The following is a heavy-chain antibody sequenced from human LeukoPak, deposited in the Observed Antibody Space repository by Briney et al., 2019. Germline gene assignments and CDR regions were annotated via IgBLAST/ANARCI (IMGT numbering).Heavy chain of an antibody. Sequence: ASVKVSCKASGYTFTSYGISWVRQAPGQGLEWMGWISAYNGNTNYAQKFQGRVTITADKSTSTAYMELSSLRSEDTAVYYCARPNSSSDLFQFDYWGQGTLVTVSS. CDR2: ISAYNGNT. CDR3: ARPNSSSDLFQFDY. J-gene: IGHJ4*02. D-gene: IGHD6-13*01. V-gene: IGHV1-18*01. CDR1: GYTFTSYG.